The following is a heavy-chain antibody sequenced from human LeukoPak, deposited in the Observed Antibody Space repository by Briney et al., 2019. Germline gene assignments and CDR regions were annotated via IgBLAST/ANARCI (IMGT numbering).Heavy chain of an antibody. V-gene: IGHV3-20*04. J-gene: IGHJ4*02. CDR2: IKWDGGST. CDR3: ARNVGSGYYYYFDY. D-gene: IGHD3-22*01. Sequence: GGSLRLSCAASGSTFDDYGMSWVRQAPGTGLEWVSGIKWDGGSTGYEDTVKGRFTIFRDNAKNSLYLQMNSLRAEDTALYYCARNVGSGYYYYFDYWGQGTLVTVSS. CDR1: GSTFDDYG.